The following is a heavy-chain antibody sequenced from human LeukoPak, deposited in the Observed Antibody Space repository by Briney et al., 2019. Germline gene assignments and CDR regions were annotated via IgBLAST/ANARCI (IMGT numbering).Heavy chain of an antibody. J-gene: IGHJ4*02. CDR1: GASFSGYY. D-gene: IGHD3-3*01. CDR3: ARLREIPVFGVVTKSTSYFDY. V-gene: IGHV4-34*01. CDR2: INHSGST. Sequence: SETLSLTCAVYGASFSGYYWSWIRQPPGKGLEWIGEINHSGSTNYNPSLKSRVTISVDTSKNQFSLKLSSVTAADTAVYYCARLREIPVFGVVTKSTSYFDYWGQGTLVTVSS.